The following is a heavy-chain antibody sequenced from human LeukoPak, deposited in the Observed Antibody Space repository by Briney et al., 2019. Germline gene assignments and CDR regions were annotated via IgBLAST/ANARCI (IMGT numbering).Heavy chain of an antibody. Sequence: ASVKVSCKASGHTFIKNGISWVRQAPGQGREWMGWISPYNGNTLYAQNLQGRVTMTTDTSTSTAYMELRSMRFDDTAVYYCARGGYCSGGSCYGLNYWGQGTLVTVSP. D-gene: IGHD2-15*01. CDR2: ISPYNGNT. J-gene: IGHJ4*02. V-gene: IGHV1-18*01. CDR3: ARGGYCSGGSCYGLNY. CDR1: GHTFIKNG.